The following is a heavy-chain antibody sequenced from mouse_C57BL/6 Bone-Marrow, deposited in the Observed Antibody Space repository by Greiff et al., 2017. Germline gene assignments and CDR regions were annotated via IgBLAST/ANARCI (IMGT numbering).Heavy chain of an antibody. V-gene: IGHV2-9-1*01. J-gene: IGHJ4*01. CDR1: GFSLTSYA. CDR3: ARNGTMITTGVFNYNAMGY. D-gene: IGHD2-4*01. CDR2: IWPGGGT. Sequence: VQRVESGPGLVAPSQCLSISCTVSGFSLTSYAISWVRQPPGKGLEWLGVIWPGGGTTYNSALKSRLSISKDNNKSQVILKMNRQQTDDTARDYCARNGTMITTGVFNYNAMGYWGQGTSVTVSS.